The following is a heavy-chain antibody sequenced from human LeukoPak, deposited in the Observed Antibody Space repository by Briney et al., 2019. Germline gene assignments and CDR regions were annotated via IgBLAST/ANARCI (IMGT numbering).Heavy chain of an antibody. Sequence: PGGSLRLSCAASGFTFSSYGMHWVRQAPGKGLEWVAVIPYDGSNKYYADSVRGRFTISRDNSKNTLYLQMNSLRAEDTAVYYCAKATTYNLDAFDIWGQGTMVTVSS. D-gene: IGHD1-14*01. CDR2: IPYDGSNK. CDR3: AKATTYNLDAFDI. V-gene: IGHV3-30*18. J-gene: IGHJ3*02. CDR1: GFTFSSYG.